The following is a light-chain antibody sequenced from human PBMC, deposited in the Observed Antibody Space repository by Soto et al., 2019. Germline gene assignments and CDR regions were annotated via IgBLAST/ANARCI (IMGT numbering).Light chain of an antibody. CDR3: QQYRSYPGT. CDR2: RAS. J-gene: IGKJ1*01. Sequence: DIQMTQSPSTLSASVGDRVTITCRASQSISTWVAWYQQKPGKAPEILIYRASSLESWAPSRFTGSGSRTEVTLTISSLPSDDFATYYCQQYRSYPGTFGRGTNVEIK. CDR1: QSISTW. V-gene: IGKV1-5*03.